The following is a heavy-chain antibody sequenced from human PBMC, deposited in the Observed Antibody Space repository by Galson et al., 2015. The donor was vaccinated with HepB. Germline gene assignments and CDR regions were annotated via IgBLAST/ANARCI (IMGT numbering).Heavy chain of an antibody. Sequence: SVKVSCKASGYTFSSYSITWVRQAPGQGLEWVAWINPCNRETHFARKFQGRVTLTTNTFTSTAYMELRSLRSDDTAVYYCARGAVVEVVGGTQNNWFGPWGQGTLVTVSS. CDR1: GYTFSSYS. CDR2: INPCNRET. V-gene: IGHV1-18*01. D-gene: IGHD2-15*01. J-gene: IGHJ5*02. CDR3: ARGAVVEVVGGTQNNWFGP.